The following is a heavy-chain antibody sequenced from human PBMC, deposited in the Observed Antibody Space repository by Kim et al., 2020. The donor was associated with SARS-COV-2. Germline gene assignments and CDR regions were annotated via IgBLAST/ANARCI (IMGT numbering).Heavy chain of an antibody. D-gene: IGHD4-17*01. Sequence: GGSLRLSCAASGFSVSGHYMSWVRQAPGKRLEWVSIIYRGGSTYYADSVKGRFTISRDTSKNTVSLQMSSLRAEDTAVYYCARTSNALTAVSNFDHWGQG. CDR3: ARTSNALTAVSNFDH. V-gene: IGHV3-53*01. CDR1: GFSVSGHY. CDR2: IYRGGST. J-gene: IGHJ4*02.